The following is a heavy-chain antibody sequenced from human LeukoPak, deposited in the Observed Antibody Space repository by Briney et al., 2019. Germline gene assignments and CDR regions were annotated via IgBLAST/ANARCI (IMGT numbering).Heavy chain of an antibody. Sequence: SETLSLTCTVSGGSISSYYWSWIQQPPGKGLEWIGYIYYSGSTNYNPSLKSRVTISVDTSKNRFSLKLSSVTAADTAVYYCARSAGYYYDSSGYYFDYWGQGTLVTVSS. V-gene: IGHV4-59*01. CDR3: ARSAGYYYDSSGYYFDY. CDR2: IYYSGST. D-gene: IGHD3-22*01. CDR1: GGSISSYY. J-gene: IGHJ4*02.